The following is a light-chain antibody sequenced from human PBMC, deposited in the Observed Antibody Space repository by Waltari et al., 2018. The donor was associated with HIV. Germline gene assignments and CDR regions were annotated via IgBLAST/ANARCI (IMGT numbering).Light chain of an antibody. Sequence: QSALTQPASVSGSPGQSITISCTGTSSDVGGYNYVSWYQQHAGTAPKLKIYDGSKRTSGGSSCCSGAKAGNAASLTIAGLQAEDEADYYCCSYAGSSTVVFGGGTKLTVL. J-gene: IGLJ2*01. CDR2: DGS. CDR3: CSYAGSSTVV. V-gene: IGLV2-23*01. CDR1: SSDVGGYNY.